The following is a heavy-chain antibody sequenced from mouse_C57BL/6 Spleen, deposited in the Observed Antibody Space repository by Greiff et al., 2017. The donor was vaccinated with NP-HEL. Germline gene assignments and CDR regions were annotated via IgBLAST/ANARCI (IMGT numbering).Heavy chain of an antibody. D-gene: IGHD3-1*01. J-gene: IGHJ3*01. CDR3: APEEGAGVGPWFAY. CDR2: IYPRSGNT. V-gene: IGHV1-81*01. Sequence: QVQLTQSGAELARPGASVTLSCKASGYTFTSYGISWVKQRTGQGLEWIGEIYPRSGNTYYNEKFKGKATLTADKSSSTAYMELRSLTSEDSAVYFCAPEEGAGVGPWFAYWGQGTLVTVSA. CDR1: GYTFTSYG.